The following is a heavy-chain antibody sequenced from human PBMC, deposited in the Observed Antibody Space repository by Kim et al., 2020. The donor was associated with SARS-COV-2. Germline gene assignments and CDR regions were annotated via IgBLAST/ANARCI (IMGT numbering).Heavy chain of an antibody. CDR3: ARERPGKGDDSSGSYHHLDY. Sequence: GGSLRLSCAASGFTFSRYSMNWVRQAPGKGLEWVASISGNSNDLNYADSVKGRFTLSRDNAQNSLYLQMNSLSVEDTAVYYCARERPGKGDDSSGSYHHLDYWGQGTLVTLSS. J-gene: IGHJ4*02. CDR2: ISGNSNDL. CDR1: GFTFSRYS. D-gene: IGHD3-10*01. V-gene: IGHV3-21*01.